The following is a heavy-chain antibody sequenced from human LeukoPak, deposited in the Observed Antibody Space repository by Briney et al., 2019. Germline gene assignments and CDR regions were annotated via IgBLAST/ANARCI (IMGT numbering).Heavy chain of an antibody. J-gene: IGHJ5*02. CDR1: GYTFTDYF. CDR2: INPKTGAT. V-gene: IGHV1-2*02. CDR3: ARAYEYGWFDP. D-gene: IGHD3-16*01. Sequence: ASVKVSCKASGYTFTDYFLHWLRQAPGQGLEWMGWINPKTGATNYAQSFQGRVTMTRDTSTSTSNMEVNRLRSDDTAVYYCARAYEYGWFDPWGQGTLVTVSS.